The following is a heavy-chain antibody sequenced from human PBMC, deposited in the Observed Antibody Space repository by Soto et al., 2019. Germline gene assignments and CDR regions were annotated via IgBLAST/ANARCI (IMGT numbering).Heavy chain of an antibody. J-gene: IGHJ6*02. D-gene: IGHD3-10*01. CDR2: IGTAGDT. V-gene: IGHV3-13*01. CDR3: ARKITQTSADYGMDV. Sequence: PGGSLRLSCAASGFTFSSYDMHWVRQATGKGLEWVSAIGTAGDTYYPGSVKGRFTISRENAKNSLYLQMNSLRAGDTAVYYCARKITQTSADYGMDVWGQGPTVTVSS. CDR1: GFTFSSYD.